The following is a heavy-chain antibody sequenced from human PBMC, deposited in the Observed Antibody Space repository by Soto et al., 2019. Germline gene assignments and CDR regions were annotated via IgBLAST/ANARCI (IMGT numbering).Heavy chain of an antibody. CDR1: GFTFSGYA. Sequence: GGSLRLSCSASGFTFSGYAMNWVRQAPGKGLEYVSAISSNGGSTYYTDSVKGRFTISRDNSKNTLYLQMSSLRAEDTAFYYCIKDKGATIKKVTLDVWGQGTTVTISS. D-gene: IGHD2-21*02. V-gene: IGHV3-64D*08. CDR2: ISSNGGST. J-gene: IGHJ6*02. CDR3: IKDKGATIKKVTLDV.